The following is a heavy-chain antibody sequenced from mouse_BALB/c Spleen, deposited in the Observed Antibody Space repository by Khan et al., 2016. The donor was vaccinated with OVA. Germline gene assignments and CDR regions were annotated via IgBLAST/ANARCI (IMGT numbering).Heavy chain of an antibody. D-gene: IGHD2-1*01. CDR2: INTYTGEP. CDR3: ATVGNFWYFDV. V-gene: IGHV9-3-1*01. Sequence: QIQLVQSGPELKKPGETVKISCKAAGYTFTNYGMNWVKQAPGKGLKWMGWINTYTGEPTYGDDLKGRFAFSLEISASTAYLQIHTLKEEHTDTYYCATVGNFWYFDVWGTGTTVTVSS. J-gene: IGHJ1*03. CDR1: GYTFTNYG.